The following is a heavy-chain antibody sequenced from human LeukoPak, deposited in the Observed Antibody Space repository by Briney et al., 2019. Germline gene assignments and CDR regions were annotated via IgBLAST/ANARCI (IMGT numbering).Heavy chain of an antibody. V-gene: IGHV3-23*01. CDR3: AKYLGRAVGGRLH. CDR1: GFTFSSYA. Sequence: PGGSLRLSCAASGFTFSSYAMSWVRQAPGKGLEWVSAISGSGGATYYADSVKGRFTISRDNSKNTLYLQMNSLRAEDTAVYYCAKYLGRAVGGRLHWGQGTVVSVSS. J-gene: IGHJ4*02. CDR2: ISGSGGAT. D-gene: IGHD6-19*01.